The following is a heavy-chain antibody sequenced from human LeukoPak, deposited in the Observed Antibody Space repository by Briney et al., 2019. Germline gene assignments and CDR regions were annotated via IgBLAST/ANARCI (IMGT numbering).Heavy chain of an antibody. CDR1: GFTFSSYA. J-gene: IGHJ6*02. D-gene: IGHD3-10*01. CDR3: ARDRQPYYHYYGMDV. CDR2: MSFDGSKS. V-gene: IGHV3-30-3*01. Sequence: PGGSLRLSCAASGFTFSSYAMHWVRQAPGKGLEWVAVMSFDGSKSYYADSMKGRCTISRGNSKNTLYLQMNSLRAEDTAAYYYARDRQPYYHYYGMDVWGQGTTVTVSS.